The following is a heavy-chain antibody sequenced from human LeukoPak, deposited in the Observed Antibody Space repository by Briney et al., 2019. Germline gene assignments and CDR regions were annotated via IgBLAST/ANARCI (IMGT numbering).Heavy chain of an antibody. CDR2: IYHSGST. Sequence: SETLSLTCAVSGGSISSSNWWSWVRQPPGKGLEWIGEIYHSGSTNYNPSLKSRVTISVDTSKNQFSLKLSSVTAADTAVYYCARLWFGEPHYWGQGTLVTVSS. CDR1: GGSISSSNW. D-gene: IGHD3-10*01. CDR3: ARLWFGEPHY. V-gene: IGHV4-4*02. J-gene: IGHJ4*02.